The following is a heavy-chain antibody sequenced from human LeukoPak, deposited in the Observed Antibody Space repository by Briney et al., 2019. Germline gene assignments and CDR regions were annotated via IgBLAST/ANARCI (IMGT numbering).Heavy chain of an antibody. CDR2: ISGSGGST. V-gene: IGHV3-23*01. D-gene: IGHD3-22*01. CDR3: AKRGVVIRVILVGFHKEAYYFDS. Sequence: PGGSLRLSCAASGFTFSSYWMHWVRQAPGKGLEWVAGISGSGGSTNYADSVKGRFTISRDNAKNTLYLQMNSLRVEDTAVYFCAKRGVVIRVILVGFHKEAYYFDSWGQGALVTVSS. CDR1: GFTFSSYW. J-gene: IGHJ4*02.